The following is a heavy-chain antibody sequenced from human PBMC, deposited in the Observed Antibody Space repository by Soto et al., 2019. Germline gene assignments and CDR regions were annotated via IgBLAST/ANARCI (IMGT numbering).Heavy chain of an antibody. CDR2: MNPRSGNT. J-gene: IGHJ5*01. CDR1: GYTFITYE. Sequence: QVQLVQSGVEVKKPGASVKVSCKTSGYTFITYEITWVRQAPGQGLEWMGWMNPRSGNTGYAQKFQGRVAMTRNTSVNPAYLELSDLTSEDTAVYYCARGDSFTSSWYWFDSWGQGTLVTVSS. CDR3: ARGDSFTSSWYWFDS. D-gene: IGHD6-13*01. V-gene: IGHV1-8*01.